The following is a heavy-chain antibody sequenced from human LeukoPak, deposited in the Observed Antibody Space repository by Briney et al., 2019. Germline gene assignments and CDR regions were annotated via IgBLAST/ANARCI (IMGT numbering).Heavy chain of an antibody. J-gene: IGHJ6*03. CDR3: ARGAEYYYYMDV. V-gene: IGHV1-2*02. Sequence: ASVKVSCKASGYTFTGYYMHWVRQAPGQGLEWMGWINPYSGGRNNAQKFQGRVTMTRDTSISTAYMELSRLRSDDTAVYYCARGAEYYYYMDVWGKGTTVIVSS. CDR2: INPYSGGR. CDR1: GYTFTGYY.